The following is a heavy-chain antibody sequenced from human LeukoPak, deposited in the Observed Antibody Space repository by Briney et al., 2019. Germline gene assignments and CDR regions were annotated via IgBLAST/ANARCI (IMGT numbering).Heavy chain of an antibody. J-gene: IGHJ2*01. V-gene: IGHV1-18*01. CDR2: ISTDKADT. CDR1: GYTFTTNG. D-gene: IGHD2-21*02. Sequence: ASVKVSCKASGYTFTTNGIGWVRQAPGQGLQWMGWISTDKADTYYAQNYQGRVTMTIDTSTSTAYMELRSLTSDDTAVYYCVRDCASDCSIKGHYFFDLWGRGTLVTVSS. CDR3: VRDCASDCSIKGHYFFDL.